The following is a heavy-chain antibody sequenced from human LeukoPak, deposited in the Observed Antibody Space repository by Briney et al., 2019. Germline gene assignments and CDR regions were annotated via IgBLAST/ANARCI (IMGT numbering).Heavy chain of an antibody. D-gene: IGHD3-22*01. V-gene: IGHV1-18*01. Sequence: ASVKVSCKASGYTFTSYGISWVRQAPGQGLEWMGWISTYNGNTKYAQKLQGRVTMTTDTSTSTAYMELRSLRSDDTAVYYCARGSDYYDSSGYYYPDFDYWGQGTLVTVPS. J-gene: IGHJ4*02. CDR3: ARGSDYYDSSGYYYPDFDY. CDR2: ISTYNGNT. CDR1: GYTFTSYG.